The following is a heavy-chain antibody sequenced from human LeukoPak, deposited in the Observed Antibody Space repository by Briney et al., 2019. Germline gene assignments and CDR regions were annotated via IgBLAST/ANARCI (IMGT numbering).Heavy chain of an antibody. CDR2: ISVYNGNT. V-gene: IGHV1-18*01. J-gene: IGHJ5*02. CDR1: GYTFTSYG. Sequence: ASVKVSCKASGYTFTSYGISWVRQAPGQGLEWMGWISVYNGNTNYAQKFQGRVTMTRNTSISTAYMELSSLRSEDTAVYYCARGKIYDSSGYYSLGFDPWGQGTLVTVSS. CDR3: ARGKIYDSSGYYSLGFDP. D-gene: IGHD3-22*01.